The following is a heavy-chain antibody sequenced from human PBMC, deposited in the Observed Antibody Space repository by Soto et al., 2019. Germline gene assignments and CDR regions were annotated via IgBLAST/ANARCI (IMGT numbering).Heavy chain of an antibody. CDR1: GGSISSYY. V-gene: IGHV4-59*01. D-gene: IGHD6-13*01. J-gene: IGHJ6*03. CDR3: AREWGLAAAGETPRATSEYYYYYYMDV. Sequence: SETLSLTCTVSGGSISSYYWSWIRQPPGKGLEWIGYIYYSGSTNYNPSLKSRVTISVDTSKNQFSLKLSSVTAADTAVYYCAREWGLAAAGETPRATSEYYYYYYMDVWGKGTTVTVSS. CDR2: IYYSGST.